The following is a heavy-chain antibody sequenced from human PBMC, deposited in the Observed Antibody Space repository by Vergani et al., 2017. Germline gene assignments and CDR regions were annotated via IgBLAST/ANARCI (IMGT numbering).Heavy chain of an antibody. J-gene: IGHJ6*02. V-gene: IGHV4-39*02. CDR1: GASIRSSNYY. D-gene: IGHD6-13*01. Sequence: QLQLQESGPGLVKPSATLSLTCSVSGASIRSSNYYWGWIRQPPGKGLEWIASIYYSGSTYYNPSLKSRVTISVDTSKNQFSLKLSCVTAADTAVYYCARDPLYSTAWPFLLVDMDVWGQGTTVTVSS. CDR2: IYYSGST. CDR3: ARDPLYSTAWPFLLVDMDV.